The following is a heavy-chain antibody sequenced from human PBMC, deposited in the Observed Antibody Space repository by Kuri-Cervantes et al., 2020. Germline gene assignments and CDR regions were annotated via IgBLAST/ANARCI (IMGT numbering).Heavy chain of an antibody. Sequence: GGSLRLSCAASGFTFSRYWMGWVRQAPGKGLEWVANIKDDGSEQYYVDSVKGRLTISRDNAKNSLYLQMNSLRGEDTAVYFCAKCQGTGRYDYWGQGTLVTVSS. CDR1: GFTFSRYW. CDR2: IKDDGSEQ. CDR3: AKCQGTGRYDY. V-gene: IGHV3-7*01. J-gene: IGHJ4*02. D-gene: IGHD6-19*01.